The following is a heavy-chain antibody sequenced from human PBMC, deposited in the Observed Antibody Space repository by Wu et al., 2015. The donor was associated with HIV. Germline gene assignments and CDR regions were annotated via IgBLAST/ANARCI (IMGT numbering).Heavy chain of an antibody. Sequence: QVQLVQSGAEVKKPGSSVKVSCKASGGTFSSYAFSWVRQAPGRGLEWMGRIIPISGTTNYAQKFQGRVTITADESTSTAYMKLNSLTFEDTAVYYCARGRNGNDQWGQGTLVTVSS. D-gene: IGHD5-12*01. CDR1: GGTFSSYA. CDR3: ARGRNGNDQ. J-gene: IGHJ4*02. CDR2: IIPISGTT. V-gene: IGHV1-69*13.